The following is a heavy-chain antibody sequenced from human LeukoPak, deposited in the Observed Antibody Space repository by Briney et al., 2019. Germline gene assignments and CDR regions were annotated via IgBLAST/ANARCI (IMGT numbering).Heavy chain of an antibody. D-gene: IGHD4-17*01. CDR1: GFTFSHLW. CDR2: IKPNGSVK. J-gene: IGHJ4*02. Sequence: GGSVSLSGTAASGFTFSHLWMNWVRQDPGKGLEWVENIKPNGSVKKYADSVKSRFTNSRDNGQNSVLLQMDGLRVEDTGVYYCARGHYDSVWGQGELVTVSS. V-gene: IGHV3-7*01. CDR3: ARGHYDSV.